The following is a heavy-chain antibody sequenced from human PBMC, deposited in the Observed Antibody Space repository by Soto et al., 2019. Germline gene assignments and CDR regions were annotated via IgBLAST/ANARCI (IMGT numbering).Heavy chain of an antibody. CDR3: ARVLYYDFWSGPYYYYYGMDV. D-gene: IGHD3-3*01. Sequence: ASVKVSCKASGYTFTSYGISCVRQAPGQGLEWMGWISAYNGNTNYAQKLQGRVTMTTDTSTSTAYMELRSLRSDDTAVYYCARVLYYDFWSGPYYYYYGMDVWGQGTTVTVSS. J-gene: IGHJ6*02. CDR1: GYTFTSYG. CDR2: ISAYNGNT. V-gene: IGHV1-18*04.